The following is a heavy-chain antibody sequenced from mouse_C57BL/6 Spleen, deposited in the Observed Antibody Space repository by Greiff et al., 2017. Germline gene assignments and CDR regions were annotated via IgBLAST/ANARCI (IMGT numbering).Heavy chain of an antibody. CDR3: ARGMGNYEAWFAY. V-gene: IGHV1-53*01. Sequence: QVQLQQPGTELVKPGASVKLSCKASGYTFTSYWMHWVKQRPGQGLEWIGNINPSNGGTNYNEKFKSKATLTVDKSSSTAYMQLSSLTSEDSAVYYWARGMGNYEAWFAYWGQGTLVTVSA. CDR2: INPSNGGT. D-gene: IGHD2-1*01. CDR1: GYTFTSYW. J-gene: IGHJ3*01.